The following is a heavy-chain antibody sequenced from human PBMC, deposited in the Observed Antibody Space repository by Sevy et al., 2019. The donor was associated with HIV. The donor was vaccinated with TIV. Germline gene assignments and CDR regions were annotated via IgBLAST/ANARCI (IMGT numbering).Heavy chain of an antibody. D-gene: IGHD4-17*01. CDR2: IYPGGSA. V-gene: IGHV4-38-2*01. CDR1: GYSIRSAYQ. Sequence: SETLSLTCAVSGYSIRSAYQWGWIRQPPGKGLEWIGSIYPGGSAFYNPSLKSRVTISVDMSKNRFSLNLRSVSAADTAVYYCTDDKNAYGGAYFDSWGPGTLVTVSS. CDR3: TDDKNAYGGAYFDS. J-gene: IGHJ4*02.